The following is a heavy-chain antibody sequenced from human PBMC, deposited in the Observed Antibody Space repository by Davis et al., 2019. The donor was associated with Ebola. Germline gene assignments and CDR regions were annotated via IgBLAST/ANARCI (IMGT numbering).Heavy chain of an antibody. CDR1: GGSISSYY. CDR2: IYYSGST. J-gene: IGHJ5*02. D-gene: IGHD1-7*01. V-gene: IGHV4-59*01. Sequence: MPSETLSLTCTVSGGSISSYYWSWIRQPPGKGLEWIGYIYYSGSTNYNPSLKSRVPIPVDTSKNQFSLKLSSVTAADTAVYYCARKGYNWNYYYPWCQGTLVTVSS. CDR3: ARKGYNWNYYYP.